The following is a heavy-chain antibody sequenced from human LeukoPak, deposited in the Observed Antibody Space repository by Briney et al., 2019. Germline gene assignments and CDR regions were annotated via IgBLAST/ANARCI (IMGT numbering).Heavy chain of an antibody. Sequence: PSETLSLTCTVSGGSISSYYWSWIRQPPGKGLEWIGYIYTSGSTNYNPSLKSRVTISVDTSKNQFSLKLSSVTAADTAVYYCARLGLFNWFDPWGQGTLVTVSS. CDR1: GGSISSYY. D-gene: IGHD3-22*01. CDR2: IYTSGST. V-gene: IGHV4-4*09. CDR3: ARLGLFNWFDP. J-gene: IGHJ5*02.